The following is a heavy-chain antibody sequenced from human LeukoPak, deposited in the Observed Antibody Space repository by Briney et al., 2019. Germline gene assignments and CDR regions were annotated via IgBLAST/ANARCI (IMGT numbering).Heavy chain of an antibody. CDR3: ARAIRITMVRGVISYYFDY. CDR1: GYTFTSYD. CDR2: MNPNSGNT. Sequence: ASVKVSCKASGYTFTSYDINWVRQATGQGLEWMGWMNPNSGNTGYAQKFQGRVTMTRNTSISTAYMELSSLRPEDTAVYYCARAIRITMVRGVISYYFDYWGQGTLVTVSS. V-gene: IGHV1-8*01. J-gene: IGHJ4*02. D-gene: IGHD3-10*01.